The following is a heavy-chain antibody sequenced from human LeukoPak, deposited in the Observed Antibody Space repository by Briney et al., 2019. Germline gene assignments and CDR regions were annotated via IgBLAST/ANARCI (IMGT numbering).Heavy chain of an antibody. Sequence: PSETLSLTCTVSGGSISIYYWSWIRQPPGKGLEWIGYIYNSGSINYNPSLKSRVTISVDTSKNQFSLNLGSVIAADTAVYYCVRDRELNYWGQGTLVTVSS. CDR3: VRDRELNY. V-gene: IGHV4-59*01. J-gene: IGHJ4*02. D-gene: IGHD3-10*01. CDR1: GGSISIYY. CDR2: IYNSGSI.